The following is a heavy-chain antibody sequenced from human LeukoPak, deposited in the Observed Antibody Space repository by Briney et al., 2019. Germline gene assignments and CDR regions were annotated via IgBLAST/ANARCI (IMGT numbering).Heavy chain of an antibody. Sequence: GGSLRLACEVSGITFNTYAMSWFRQAPGRGLNWVSGISGGGNTTYYTDSVKGRFAIYRDNSRNTPYLQMNSLRVEDTAVYFCAKGWATVPNDYWGQGTLVTVSS. CDR3: AKGWATVPNDY. D-gene: IGHD4-17*01. CDR1: GITFNTYA. J-gene: IGHJ4*02. V-gene: IGHV3-23*01. CDR2: ISGGGNTT.